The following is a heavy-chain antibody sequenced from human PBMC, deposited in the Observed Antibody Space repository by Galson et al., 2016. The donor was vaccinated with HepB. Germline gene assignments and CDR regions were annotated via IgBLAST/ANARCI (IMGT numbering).Heavy chain of an antibody. J-gene: IGHJ4*02. V-gene: IGHV3-33*01. CDR1: GFTFSSYG. Sequence: SLRLSCAASGFTFSSYGMHWVRQAPGKGLEWVALIWSAGSNKNYADSVKGRLTISRESSKNTLSLQMNSLRAEDTAVYYCAREMGVAAPAVFDYWGQGTLVTVSS. D-gene: IGHD6-13*01. CDR3: AREMGVAAPAVFDY. CDR2: IWSAGSNK.